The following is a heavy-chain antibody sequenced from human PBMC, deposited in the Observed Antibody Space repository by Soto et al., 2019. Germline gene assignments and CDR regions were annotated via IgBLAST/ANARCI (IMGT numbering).Heavy chain of an antibody. Sequence: GGSLRLSCAASGFTFSSYWMSWVRQAPGKGLEWVSNIKQNSSEKYYVDSVKGRFTISRDNAKNSLYLQMNSLRAEDTAVYYCARDSRNYYYYMDVWGKGTTVTVSS. CDR1: GFTFSSYW. J-gene: IGHJ6*03. CDR2: IKQNSSEK. CDR3: ARDSRNYYYYMDV. V-gene: IGHV3-7*01.